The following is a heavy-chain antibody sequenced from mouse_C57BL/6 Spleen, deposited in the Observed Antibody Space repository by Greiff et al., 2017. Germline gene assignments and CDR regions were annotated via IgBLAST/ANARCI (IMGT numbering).Heavy chain of an antibody. Sequence: QVQLQQPGAELVKPGASVKLSCKASGYTFTSYWMHWVKQRPGQGLEWIGMIHPNSGSTNYNEKFKSKATLTVDKSSSTAYMQLSSLTSEDSAVYYCARGEDYYGSSVLYAMDYWGQGTSVTVSS. D-gene: IGHD1-1*01. V-gene: IGHV1-64*01. CDR1: GYTFTSYW. CDR2: IHPNSGST. CDR3: ARGEDYYGSSVLYAMDY. J-gene: IGHJ4*01.